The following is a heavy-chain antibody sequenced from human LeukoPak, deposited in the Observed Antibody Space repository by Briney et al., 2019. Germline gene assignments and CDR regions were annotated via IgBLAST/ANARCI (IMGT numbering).Heavy chain of an antibody. V-gene: IGHV3-33*01. CDR1: GFTFSSYG. Sequence: PGGSLRLSCAASGFTFSSYGMHWVRQAPGKGLEWVAVMWYDGSNKYYADSVKGRFTISRDNSKNTLYLQMNSLRAEDTAVYYCARDRLYCSGGSCYPIFDYWGQGTLVTVSS. J-gene: IGHJ4*02. CDR3: ARDRLYCSGGSCYPIFDY. CDR2: MWYDGSNK. D-gene: IGHD2-15*01.